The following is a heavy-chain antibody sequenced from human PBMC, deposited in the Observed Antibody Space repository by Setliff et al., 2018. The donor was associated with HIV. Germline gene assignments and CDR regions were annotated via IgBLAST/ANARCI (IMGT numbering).Heavy chain of an antibody. CDR1: GFIFSDYS. D-gene: IGHD5-12*01. Sequence: PGGSLRLSCAASGFIFSDYSMVWVRQAPGKGLEWISYIGTAIAYSDSVRGRFSISRDNAQNSLYLQMNGLRVDDTAVYYCARVAYRSGYGYFDYWGQGTLVTVSS. V-gene: IGHV3-48*01. J-gene: IGHJ4*02. CDR3: ARVAYRSGYGYFDY. CDR2: IGTAI.